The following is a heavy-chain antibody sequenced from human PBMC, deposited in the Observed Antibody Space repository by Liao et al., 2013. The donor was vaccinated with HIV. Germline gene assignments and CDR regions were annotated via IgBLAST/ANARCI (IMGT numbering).Heavy chain of an antibody. Sequence: QLQESGPGLVKPSETLSLTCTVSGGSISSYYWSWIRQPAGKGLEWLGRIYTSGSTNYNPSLKSRLTISVDSSKNQFSLKLGSVTAADTAVYYCARVNTIFGVVKRIFDYWGQGTLVTVSS. CDR2: IYTSGST. CDR3: ARVNTIFGVVKRIFDY. D-gene: IGHD3-3*01. V-gene: IGHV4-4*07. CDR1: GGSISSYY. J-gene: IGHJ4*02.